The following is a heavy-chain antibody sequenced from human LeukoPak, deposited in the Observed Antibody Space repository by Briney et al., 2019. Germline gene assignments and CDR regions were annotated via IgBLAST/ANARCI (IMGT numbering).Heavy chain of an antibody. CDR3: ARVSSGCGDY. Sequence: GGSLRLSCAASGFTFSSYSMNWVRQAPGKGLEWVSYISSSSTIYYADSVKGRFTISRDNAKNSLYLQMNSLRAEDTAVYYCARVSSGCGDYWGQGTLVTVSS. CDR1: GFTFSSYS. J-gene: IGHJ4*02. V-gene: IGHV3-48*01. D-gene: IGHD6-19*01. CDR2: ISSSSTI.